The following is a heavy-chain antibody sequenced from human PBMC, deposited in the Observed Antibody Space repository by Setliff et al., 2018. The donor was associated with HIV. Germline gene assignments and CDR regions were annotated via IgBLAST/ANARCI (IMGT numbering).Heavy chain of an antibody. CDR2: IGGSGAVT. V-gene: IGHV3-23*01. CDR3: AKDISCTGGSCKNFDY. CDR1: KLTFHGYA. D-gene: IGHD2-15*01. Sequence: PGGSLRLSCADPKLTFHGYAVSWVRQVPGKGLEWVSSIGGSGAVTYYAASVKGRFTISRDNSKNTLYLQVNSLRAEDTAVYYCAKDISCTGGSCKNFDYWGQGTLVTVSS. J-gene: IGHJ4*02.